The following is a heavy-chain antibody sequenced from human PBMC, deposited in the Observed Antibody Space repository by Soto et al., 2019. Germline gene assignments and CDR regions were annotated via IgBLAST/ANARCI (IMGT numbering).Heavy chain of an antibody. D-gene: IGHD3-9*01. Sequence: AAVKCSCKASVYTFTSYAMHWVRQAPLQRLECIGWINAGNGNTKYSKKFQGRVTITRDTSASTAYMELSSLRSEDTAVYYWAREYVFRYFDWPAGGMDVWGQWTTVTVSS. J-gene: IGHJ6*02. CDR2: INAGNGNT. CDR1: VYTFTSYA. CDR3: AREYVFRYFDWPAGGMDV. V-gene: IGHV1-3*01.